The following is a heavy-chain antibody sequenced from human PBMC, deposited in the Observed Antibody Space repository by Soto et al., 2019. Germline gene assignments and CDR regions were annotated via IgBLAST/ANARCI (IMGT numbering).Heavy chain of an antibody. CDR2: ISYDGNNK. CDR1: GFTFSTYG. J-gene: IGHJ4*02. CDR3: AKDLILYRREATNSWDY. Sequence: QVQLVESGGGVVQPGRSLRLSCTTSGFTFSTYGMHWVRQAPGKGLEWLAFISYDGNNKYYGDFVKGRCTISRDNSKKTLYLQVNSLGAEDTAVYYCAKDLILYRREATNSWDYWGQGTLVTVSS. D-gene: IGHD5-12*01. V-gene: IGHV3-30*18.